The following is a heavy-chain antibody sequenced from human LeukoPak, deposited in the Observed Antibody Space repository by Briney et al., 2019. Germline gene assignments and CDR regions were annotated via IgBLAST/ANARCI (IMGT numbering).Heavy chain of an antibody. D-gene: IGHD3-9*01. CDR1: GGSISSYY. J-gene: IGHJ5*02. CDR3: ARHRTLRYFGSRSWFDP. CDR2: IYYSGST. V-gene: IGHV4-59*08. Sequence: SETLSLTCTVSGGSISSYYWSWIRQPPGKGLEWIGYIYYSGSTNYNPSLKSRVTISVDTSKNQFSLKLSSVTAADTAVYYCARHRTLRYFGSRSWFDPWGQGTPVTVSS.